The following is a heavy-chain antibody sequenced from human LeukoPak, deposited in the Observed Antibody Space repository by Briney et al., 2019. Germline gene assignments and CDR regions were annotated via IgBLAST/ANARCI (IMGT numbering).Heavy chain of an antibody. CDR1: GYSISSGYY. V-gene: IGHV4-38-2*02. CDR3: ARAYSSNWYFNWFDP. J-gene: IGHJ5*02. Sequence: SETLSLTCTVTGYSISSGYYWAWIRQPPGKGLEWIGNIYHSGTTYYNPSLKSRVTISVDTSKNQFSLNVSSVTAADSAMYYCARAYSSNWYFNWFDPWGQGTLVTVSS. CDR2: IYHSGTT. D-gene: IGHD6-13*01.